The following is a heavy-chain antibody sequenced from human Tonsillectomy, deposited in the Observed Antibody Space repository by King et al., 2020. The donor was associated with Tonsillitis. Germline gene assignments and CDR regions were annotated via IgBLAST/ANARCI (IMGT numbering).Heavy chain of an antibody. Sequence: QLVQSGTEVKKPGSSVKVSCKASGGTFSSYAISWVRQAPGQGLEWMGGIIPIFGTANYAQKFQDKVTITADESTSTAYMALSNLRTEDTAVYYCARDLAAAGILYYFNYWGQGTLVPVSS. D-gene: IGHD6-13*01. CDR3: ARDLAAAGILYYFNY. CDR2: IIPIFGTA. V-gene: IGHV1-69*12. J-gene: IGHJ4*02. CDR1: GGTFSSYA.